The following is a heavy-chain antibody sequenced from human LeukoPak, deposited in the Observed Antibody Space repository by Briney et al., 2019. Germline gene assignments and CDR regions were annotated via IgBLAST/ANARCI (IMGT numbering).Heavy chain of an antibody. V-gene: IGHV3-30*04. CDR3: ARAHNWKYGTFDY. Sequence: GGSLRLSCAASGFTFSSYAMHWVRQAPGKGLEWVAVISYDGSNKYYADSVRGRFTISRDNSNNTLYLQMNSLRAEDTAVYYCARAHNWKYGTFDYWGQGTLVTVSS. D-gene: IGHD1-7*01. J-gene: IGHJ4*02. CDR1: GFTFSSYA. CDR2: ISYDGSNK.